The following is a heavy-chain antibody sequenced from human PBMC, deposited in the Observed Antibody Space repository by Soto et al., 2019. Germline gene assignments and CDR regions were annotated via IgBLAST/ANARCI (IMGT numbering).Heavy chain of an antibody. CDR1: GGSVNSGTYY. J-gene: IGHJ5*02. Sequence: SETLSLTCTVSGGSVNSGTYYWSWIRQHPGKGLEWIGYIYFSGSTYYNPSLKSRVTISLDTSQNQFTLDLTSMTAADTALYYCAKAQYSSSWYDHWGQGTLVTVSS. D-gene: IGHD6-13*01. CDR3: AKAQYSSSWYDH. V-gene: IGHV4-31*03. CDR2: IYFSGST.